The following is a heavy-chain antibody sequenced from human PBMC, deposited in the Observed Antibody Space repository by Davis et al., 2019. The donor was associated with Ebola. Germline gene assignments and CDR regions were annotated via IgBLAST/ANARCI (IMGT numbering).Heavy chain of an antibody. CDR3: ASQVVAAIDY. CDR2: ISSSSSYI. CDR1: GFTFSSYS. Sequence: ESLKISCAASGFTFSSYSMNWVRQAPGKGLEWVSSISSSSSYIYYADSVKGRFTISRDNAKNSLYLQMNSLRAEDTAVYYCASQVVAAIDYWGQGTLVTVSS. V-gene: IGHV3-21*01. D-gene: IGHD5-12*01. J-gene: IGHJ4*02.